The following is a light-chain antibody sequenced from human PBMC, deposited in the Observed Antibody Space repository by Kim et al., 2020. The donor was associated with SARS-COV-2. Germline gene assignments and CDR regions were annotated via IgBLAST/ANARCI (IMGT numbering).Light chain of an antibody. V-gene: IGKV3-20*01. J-gene: IGKJ2*01. CDR2: HTS. CDR3: QQYHTPPT. CDR1: QSVAATS. Sequence: SLSPGERATLSCRASQSVAATSLAWYQQKPGQPPSLLIYHTSTRATAIPDRFSGSGSGTDFTLTISRLEPADFAVYYCQQYHTPPTFGQGTKLEI.